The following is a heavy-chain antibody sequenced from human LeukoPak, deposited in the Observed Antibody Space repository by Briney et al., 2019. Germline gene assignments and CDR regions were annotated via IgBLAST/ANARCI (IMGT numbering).Heavy chain of an antibody. CDR2: MYHSGST. V-gene: IGHV4-38-2*01. CDR3: ARTYYYGSFEKNRFDP. D-gene: IGHD3-10*01. J-gene: IGHJ5*02. Sequence: SETLSLTCAVSGRSISSGSYWGWIRQPPGKGLEWIGSMYHSGSTFYNPSLMSRVTISVDTSNNQFSLKLSSVTAADTAVYYCARTYYYGSFEKNRFDPWGQGTLVTVSS. CDR1: GRSISSGSY.